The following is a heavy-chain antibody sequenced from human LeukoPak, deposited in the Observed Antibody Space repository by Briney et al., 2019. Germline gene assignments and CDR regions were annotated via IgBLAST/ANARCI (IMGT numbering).Heavy chain of an antibody. D-gene: IGHD3-22*01. Sequence: SETLSLTCTVSGGSISSYYWSWIRQPPGKGLEWIGYIYYSVSTNYNPSLRSRVTISVDTSKNQFSLKLSSVTAADTAVYYCARLEYYDSSARYWYFDLWGRGTLVTVSS. V-gene: IGHV4-59*08. CDR3: ARLEYYDSSARYWYFDL. CDR1: GGSISSYY. J-gene: IGHJ2*01. CDR2: IYYSVST.